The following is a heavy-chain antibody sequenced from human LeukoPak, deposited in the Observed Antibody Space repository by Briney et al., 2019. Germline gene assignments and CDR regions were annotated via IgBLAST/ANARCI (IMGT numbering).Heavy chain of an antibody. D-gene: IGHD3-22*01. CDR3: AGGSGYINWFDP. J-gene: IGHJ5*02. CDR2: IKQDGSEK. CDR1: GFTFSSYW. V-gene: IGHV3-7*01. Sequence: GGSLRLSCVASGFTFSSYWMSWVRQAPGKGLEWVANIKQDGSEKYYVDSVKGRFTISRDNAKNSLYLQMNSLRAEDTAVYYCAGGSGYINWFDPWGQGTLVTVSS.